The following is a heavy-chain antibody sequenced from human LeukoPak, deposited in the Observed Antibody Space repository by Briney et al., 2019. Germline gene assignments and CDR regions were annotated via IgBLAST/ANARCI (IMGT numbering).Heavy chain of an antibody. J-gene: IGHJ4*02. CDR2: IDYSGST. D-gene: IGHD6-25*01. CDR3: ARHGSAYSFDY. CDR1: GVSISTYY. Sequence: PSETLSLTCTVSGVSISTYYWSWIRQPPGKGLEWIGYIDYSGSTKNPSLKSRVSISVDTSKNQFSLKLSSVTAADTAVHLCARHGSAYSFDYWGQGTLVTVSS. V-gene: IGHV4-59*08.